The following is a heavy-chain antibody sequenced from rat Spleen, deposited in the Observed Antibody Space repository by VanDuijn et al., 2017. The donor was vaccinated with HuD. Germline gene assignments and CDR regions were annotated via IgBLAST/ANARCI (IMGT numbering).Heavy chain of an antibody. CDR3: ARHSGTARGVMDA. V-gene: IGHV5-29*01. Sequence: EVQLVESDGGLVQPGKSLTLSCAASGFALSDHFMAWVRQAPTKGLEWVATINYDGGTPYYRDSVKGRFTISRDNAQNTLYLQMDSLRSEDTATYYCARHSGTARGVMDAWGQGASVTVSS. D-gene: IGHD5-1*01. J-gene: IGHJ4*01. CDR2: INYDGGTP. CDR1: GFALSDHF.